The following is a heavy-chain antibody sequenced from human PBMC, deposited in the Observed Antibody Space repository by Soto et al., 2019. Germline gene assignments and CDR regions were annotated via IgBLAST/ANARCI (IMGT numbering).Heavy chain of an antibody. D-gene: IGHD2-2*01. V-gene: IGHV3-30*04. CDR3: AKDRHSLQPLQYYYYYYGMDV. J-gene: IGHJ6*02. CDR1: GFNFSSYA. Sequence: GGSLRLSCAASGFNFSSYAMHWVRRAPGKGLEWVAVISYDGGKKYYADSVKGRFTISRDNSKNTLYLQMNSLRAEDTAVYYCAKDRHSLQPLQYYYYYYGMDVWGQGTTVTVSS. CDR2: ISYDGGKK.